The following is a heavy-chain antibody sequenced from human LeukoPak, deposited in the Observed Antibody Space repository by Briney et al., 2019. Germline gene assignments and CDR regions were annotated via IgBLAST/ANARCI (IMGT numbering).Heavy chain of an antibody. V-gene: IGHV3-48*02. CDR3: ARDAHSSGWSCDY. CDR1: GFAFSSYS. Sequence: GGSLRLSCAASGFAFSSYSMNWVRQAPGKGLEWVSYISSSSSTIYYADSVKGRFTIPRDNAKNSLYLQMNSLRDEDTAVYYCARDAHSSGWSCDYWGQGTLVTVSS. J-gene: IGHJ4*02. CDR2: ISSSSSTI. D-gene: IGHD6-19*01.